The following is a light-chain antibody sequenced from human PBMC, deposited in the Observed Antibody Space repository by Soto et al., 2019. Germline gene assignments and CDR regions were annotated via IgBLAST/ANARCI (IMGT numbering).Light chain of an antibody. Sequence: EIVLTQSPGTLSLSPGERATLSCRASQSVSSNYLAWYQQKPGQAPRPLIYGASSRATGIPDRFSGSGAGTDFTLTISRLESDDFAVYYCQQYGSSTWTFGQGTKVDI. CDR1: QSVSSNY. V-gene: IGKV3-20*01. CDR3: QQYGSSTWT. CDR2: GAS. J-gene: IGKJ1*01.